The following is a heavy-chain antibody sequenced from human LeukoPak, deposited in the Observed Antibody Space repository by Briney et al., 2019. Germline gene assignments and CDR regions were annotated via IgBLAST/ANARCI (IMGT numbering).Heavy chain of an antibody. CDR2: INGDGSTT. V-gene: IGHV3-74*01. CDR3: TRPQRDQAYAFDI. J-gene: IGHJ3*02. Sequence: GGSLRLSCAASGFTFSSFWMHWVRQAPGKGLVWVSRINGDGSTTSYADSVKGRFTISRDNAKNTLYLQMNSLRAEDTAVYYCTRPQRDQAYAFDIWGQESMVTVSS. CDR1: GFTFSSFW.